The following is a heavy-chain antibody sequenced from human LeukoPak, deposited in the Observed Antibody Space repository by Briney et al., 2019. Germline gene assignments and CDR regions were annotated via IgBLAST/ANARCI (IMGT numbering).Heavy chain of an antibody. J-gene: IGHJ6*03. V-gene: IGHV3-7*01. CDR3: ARDSPLGHYYYYMDV. CDR2: IKQDGSEK. CDR1: GFTFSTYW. Sequence: PGGSLRLSCAASGFTFSTYWMSWVRQAPGKGLEWVANIKQDGSEKYYVDSVKGRFTISRDNAKNSLYLQMDSLRAEDTAVYYCARDSPLGHYYYYMDVWGKGTTVTVSS. D-gene: IGHD7-27*01.